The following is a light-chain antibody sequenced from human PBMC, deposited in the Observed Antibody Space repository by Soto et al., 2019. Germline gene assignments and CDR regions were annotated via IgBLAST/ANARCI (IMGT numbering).Light chain of an antibody. V-gene: IGKV1-9*01. J-gene: IGKJ5*01. CDR3: QQVSSYPPT. CDR2: AAS. CDR1: QGISSY. Sequence: DIQLTQSPSFLSASVGDRVTITCRASQGISSYLAWYQQKPGKAPKLLIYAASTLQSGVPSRFSGSGSGTEFPLTISSLQPEDLATYYCQQVSSYPPTFGQGTRLEIK.